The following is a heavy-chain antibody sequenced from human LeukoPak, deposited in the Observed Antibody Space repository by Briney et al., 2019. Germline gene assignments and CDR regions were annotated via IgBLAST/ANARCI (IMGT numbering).Heavy chain of an antibody. CDR3: ARGSYGPGSYSGDY. CDR2: IYYSGST. Sequence: SETLSLTCAVYGGSFSSYYWSWIRQPPGKGLEWIGYIYYSGSTNYNPSLKSRVTISVDTSKNQFSLKLSSVTAADTAVYYCARGSYGPGSYSGDYWGQGTLVTVSS. V-gene: IGHV4-59*01. D-gene: IGHD3-10*01. CDR1: GGSFSSYY. J-gene: IGHJ4*02.